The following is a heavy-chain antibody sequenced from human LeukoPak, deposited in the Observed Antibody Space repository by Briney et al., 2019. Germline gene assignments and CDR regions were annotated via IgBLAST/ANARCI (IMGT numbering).Heavy chain of an antibody. D-gene: IGHD1/OR15-1a*01. CDR3: AKDLLSFATETIPVPQRAFDI. V-gene: IGHV3-23*01. Sequence: GGSLRLSCAASGFSFSSYAMSWVRQAPGKGLEWVSVISGSGVNTYYVDSVKGRFTISRDNSRNTLNLQMNSLRAEDTAVYYCAKDLLSFATETIPVPQRAFDIWGQGTMVTVSS. CDR2: ISGSGVNT. J-gene: IGHJ3*02. CDR1: GFSFSSYA.